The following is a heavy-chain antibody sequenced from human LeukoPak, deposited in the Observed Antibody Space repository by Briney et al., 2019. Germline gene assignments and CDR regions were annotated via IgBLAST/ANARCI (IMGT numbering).Heavy chain of an antibody. D-gene: IGHD2-15*01. J-gene: IGHJ4*02. V-gene: IGHV4-34*01. CDR1: GFTFSRFA. CDR2: IHHSGTT. CDR3: ARAFLVGYSPEEYFFDY. Sequence: GSLRLSCAASGFTFSRFAMSWVRQAPGKGLECIGEIHHSGTTNYNPSLKSRVTISIDKSKNQFSLKLNSVTAADTAVYYCARAFLVGYSPEEYFFDYWGQGNLVTVSS.